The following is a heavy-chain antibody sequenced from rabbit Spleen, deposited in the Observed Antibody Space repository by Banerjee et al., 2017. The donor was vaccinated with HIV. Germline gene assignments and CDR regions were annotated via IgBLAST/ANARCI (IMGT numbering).Heavy chain of an antibody. CDR3: ARYDNSIGDLDL. CDR2: IYGGSSGNT. J-gene: IGHJ4*01. CDR1: TFSFSSGNY. D-gene: IGHD2-1*01. Sequence: QEQLVESGGGLVKPEGSLTLTCTASTFSFSSGNYMSWVRQAPGKGLEWIGCIYGGSSGNTYYATWAKGRFTITKTSSTTVSLQMNSLTAADTATYFCARYDNSIGDLDLWGPGTLVTVS. V-gene: IGHV1S45*01.